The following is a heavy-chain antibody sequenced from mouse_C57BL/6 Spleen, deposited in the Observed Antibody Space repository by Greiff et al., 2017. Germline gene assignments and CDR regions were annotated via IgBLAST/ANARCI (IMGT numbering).Heavy chain of an antibody. CDR2: ISYSGST. D-gene: IGHD2-4*01. CDR3: ARYKGYDYDEGYFDV. CDR1: GYSITSDY. Sequence: EVKLQESGPGLAKPSQTLSLTCSVTGYSITSDYWNWIRKFPGNKLEYMGYISYSGSTYSNPSLKSRISITRDTSKNQYYLQLNSVTTEDTATYYCARYKGYDYDEGYFDVWGTGTTVTVSS. V-gene: IGHV3-8*01. J-gene: IGHJ1*03.